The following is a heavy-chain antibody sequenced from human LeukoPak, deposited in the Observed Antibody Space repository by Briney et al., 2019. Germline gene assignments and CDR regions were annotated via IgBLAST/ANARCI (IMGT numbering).Heavy chain of an antibody. CDR3: AKVWQGSGYYQN. CDR2: ISGSGGST. CDR1: GFTFSSYA. D-gene: IGHD3-22*01. V-gene: IGHV3-23*01. J-gene: IGHJ4*02. Sequence: GALRLSCAASGFTFSSYAMSWVRQAPGKGLEWVSAISGSGGSTYYADSVKGRFTISRDNSKNTLYLQMNSLRAEDTAVYYCAKVWQGSGYYQNWGQGTLVTVSS.